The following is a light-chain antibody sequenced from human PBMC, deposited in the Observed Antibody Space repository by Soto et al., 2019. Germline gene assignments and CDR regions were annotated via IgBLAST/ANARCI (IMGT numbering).Light chain of an antibody. CDR1: SSDVGAYDY. V-gene: IGLV2-8*01. CDR3: TSYAGSNVHWV. Sequence: QSALTQPPSASGAPGQSLTISCTGTSSDVGAYDYVSWYQQHPGKAPKLIICEVTKRPSGVPDRFSGSKSGNTASLTVSGLEEEDAADYCCTSYAGSNVHWVFGGGTKLTVL. CDR2: EVT. J-gene: IGLJ3*02.